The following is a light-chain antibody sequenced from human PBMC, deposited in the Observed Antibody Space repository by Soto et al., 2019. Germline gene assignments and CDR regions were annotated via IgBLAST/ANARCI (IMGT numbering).Light chain of an antibody. V-gene: IGKV3-15*01. J-gene: IGKJ4*01. CDR3: QQYNNWPLT. CDR2: GAS. CDR1: QSVSSN. Sequence: EIVMTQSPATLSVSPGESATLSCRASQSVSSNLAWYQQKPGQAPRLLIYGASTRATGIPARFSGSGSGTEFTITISSLQSADFAVYYCQQYNNWPLTFGGGTKVEIK.